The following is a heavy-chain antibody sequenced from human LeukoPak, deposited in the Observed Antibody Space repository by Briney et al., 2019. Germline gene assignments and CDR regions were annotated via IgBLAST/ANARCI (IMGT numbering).Heavy chain of an antibody. Sequence: HPGGSLRLSCAASGFTFSSYWMHWVRQAPGKGLEWVSAISGSGGSTYYADSVKGRFTISRDNSKNTLYLQMNSLRAEDTAVYYCAKGRTRGDYGDQGDSWGQGTLVTVSS. CDR2: ISGSGGST. CDR1: GFTFSSYW. J-gene: IGHJ4*02. D-gene: IGHD4-17*01. V-gene: IGHV3-23*01. CDR3: AKGRTRGDYGDQGDS.